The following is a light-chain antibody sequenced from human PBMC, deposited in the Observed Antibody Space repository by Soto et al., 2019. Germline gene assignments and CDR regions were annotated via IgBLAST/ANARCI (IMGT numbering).Light chain of an antibody. CDR1: QSVSSN. CDR2: GAS. V-gene: IGKV3D-15*01. J-gene: IGKJ3*01. CDR3: QQYNNWLRT. Sequence: EIVMTQSPATLSVSPGERATLSCRASQSVSSNLAWYQQKPGQAPRLLIYGASTRATGIPARFSGSGSGTEFTLTISSRQSEDFAVYYFQQYNNWLRTFGPGTKGDIK.